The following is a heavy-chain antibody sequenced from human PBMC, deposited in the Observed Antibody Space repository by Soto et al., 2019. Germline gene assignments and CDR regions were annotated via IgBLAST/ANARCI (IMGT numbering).Heavy chain of an antibody. CDR3: ANLPQGPVVLYYFDY. J-gene: IGHJ4*02. D-gene: IGHD2-15*01. CDR2: ISGSGGST. Sequence: PGGSLRLSCAASGFTFSSYAMSWVRQAPGKGLEWVSAISGSGGSTYYADSVKGRFTISRDNSKNTLYLQMNSLRAEDTAVYYCANLPQGPVVLYYFDYWGQGTLVTVSS. V-gene: IGHV3-23*01. CDR1: GFTFSSYA.